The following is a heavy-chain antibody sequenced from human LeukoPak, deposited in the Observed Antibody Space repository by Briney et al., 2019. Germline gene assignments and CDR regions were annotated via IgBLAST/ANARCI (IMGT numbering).Heavy chain of an antibody. CDR1: GGSISSYY. Sequence: SETLSLTCTVSGGSISSYYWSWIRQPPGKGLEWIGYIYYSGSTNYNPSLKSRVTISVDTSKNQFSLKLSSVTAADTAVYYCARDRGGFDPWGQGTLVTVSS. V-gene: IGHV4-59*01. CDR2: IYYSGST. CDR3: ARDRGGFDP. J-gene: IGHJ5*02.